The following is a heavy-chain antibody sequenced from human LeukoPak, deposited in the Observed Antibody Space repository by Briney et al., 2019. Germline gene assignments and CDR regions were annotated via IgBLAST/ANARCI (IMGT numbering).Heavy chain of an antibody. J-gene: IGHJ4*02. V-gene: IGHV3-74*01. CDR2: INSDGSWT. Sequence: GGSLRLSCAASGNYWMHWFRQAPGKGLVWVSHINSDGSWTSYADSVKGRFTISKDNAKNTVYLQMNNLRAEDTAVYYCVSFYETYWGRGTLVTVSS. CDR3: VSFYETY. CDR1: GNYW. D-gene: IGHD2-2*01.